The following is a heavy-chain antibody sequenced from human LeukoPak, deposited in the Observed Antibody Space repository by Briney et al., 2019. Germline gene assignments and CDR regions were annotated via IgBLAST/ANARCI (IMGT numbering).Heavy chain of an antibody. V-gene: IGHV3-30*03. CDR1: GFTFSSYG. J-gene: IGHJ4*02. CDR3: ARIYLGSSGWYYFDY. D-gene: IGHD6-19*01. CDR2: ISYDGSNK. Sequence: GGSLRLSCAASGFTFSSYGMHWVRQAPGKGLEWVAVISYDGSNKYYADSVKGRLTISRDNSKNTLYLQLNSLRAEDTAVYYCARIYLGSSGWYYFDYWGQGTLVTVSS.